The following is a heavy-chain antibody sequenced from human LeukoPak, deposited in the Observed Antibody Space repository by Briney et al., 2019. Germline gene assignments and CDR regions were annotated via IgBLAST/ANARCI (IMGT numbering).Heavy chain of an antibody. CDR3: ATASWREGHGGAFDI. J-gene: IGHJ3*02. V-gene: IGHV1-24*01. CDR2: FDPEDGET. CDR1: GYTFTGYY. Sequence: GASVKVPCKASGYTFTGYYMHWVRQAPGKGLEWMGGFDPEDGETIYAQKFQGRVTMTEDTSTDTAYMELSSLRSEDTAVYYCATASWREGHGGAFDIWGQGTMVTVSS. D-gene: IGHD6-13*01.